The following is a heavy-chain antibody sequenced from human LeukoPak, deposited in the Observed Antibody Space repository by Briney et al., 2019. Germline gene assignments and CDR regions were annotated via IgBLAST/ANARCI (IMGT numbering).Heavy chain of an antibody. V-gene: IGHV3-23*01. D-gene: IGHD1-1*01. J-gene: IGHJ4*02. CDR2: ISGSGADM. Sequence: GGSLRLSCAASGFTFATYAIIWVRQAPGKGLEWVSAISGSGADMYYADSVKGRFAISRDNSKNTLYLQMNSLRAEDTAVYYCAKLSGTYGTTSRVLDSWGQGTLVTVSS. CDR3: AKLSGTYGTTSRVLDS. CDR1: GFTFATYA.